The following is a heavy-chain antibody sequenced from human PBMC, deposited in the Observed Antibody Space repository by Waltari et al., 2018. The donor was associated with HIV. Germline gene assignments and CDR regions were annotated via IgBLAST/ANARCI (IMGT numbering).Heavy chain of an antibody. CDR3: ARHSSSHPYYYAMDV. Sequence: EVQLLESGGGLVQPGQSLRISCTVSGFSFVTYAMSWVRQATGKGLEWVSAISGTGDHTFYADSVKGRFTISRDNSKRTLYLQMNSLRAEDTALYYCARHSSSHPYYYAMDVWGQGTTVTVSS. D-gene: IGHD6-13*01. CDR1: GFSFVTYA. V-gene: IGHV3-23*01. CDR2: ISGTGDHT. J-gene: IGHJ6*02.